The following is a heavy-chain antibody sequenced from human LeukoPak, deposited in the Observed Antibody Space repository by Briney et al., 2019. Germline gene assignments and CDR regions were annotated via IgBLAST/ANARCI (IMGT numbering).Heavy chain of an antibody. CDR3: ASGAGDYGMDV. V-gene: IGHV4-59*01. CDR1: GGSIGSYY. Sequence: SETLSLTCTVSGGSIGSYYWSWIRQPPGKGLEWIGYIYYSGSINYNPSLKSRVTISVDTSKNQFSLKLSSVTAADTAVYYCASGAGDYGMDVWGQGTTVTVSS. D-gene: IGHD3-10*01. J-gene: IGHJ6*02. CDR2: IYYSGSI.